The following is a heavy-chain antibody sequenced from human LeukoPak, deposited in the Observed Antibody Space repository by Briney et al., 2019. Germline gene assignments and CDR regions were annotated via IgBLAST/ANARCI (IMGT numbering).Heavy chain of an antibody. CDR1: GYTFTSYV. J-gene: IGHJ4*02. CDR2: MNPNSGNT. Sequence: GASVKVSCKASGYTFTSYVINGVGQATGQEGEGMGWMNPNSGNTGYAQKFQGRVTKTRITSISTAYMELSSLRSEDTAVYYCARNLLDIADPWESSGYWGQGTLVTVSS. CDR3: ARNLLDIADPWESSGY. V-gene: IGHV1-8*01. D-gene: IGHD5-12*01.